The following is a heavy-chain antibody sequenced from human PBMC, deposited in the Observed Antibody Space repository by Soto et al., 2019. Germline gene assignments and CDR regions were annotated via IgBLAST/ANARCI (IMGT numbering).Heavy chain of an antibody. Sequence: QITLKESGPTLVKPTQTLTLTCTFSGFSLNTRAVGVGWIRQAPGKALEWLALITWNDDERYSPSLKDRLTITKDTSKNHVVLTMTNIGPVDTATYYCAHRHDLGGFDIWGQGTAVTVSS. CDR1: GFSLNTRAVG. CDR2: ITWNDDE. J-gene: IGHJ3*02. D-gene: IGHD2-15*01. V-gene: IGHV2-5*01. CDR3: AHRHDLGGFDI.